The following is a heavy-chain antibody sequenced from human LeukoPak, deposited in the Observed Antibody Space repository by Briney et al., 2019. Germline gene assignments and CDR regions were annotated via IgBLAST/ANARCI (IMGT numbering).Heavy chain of an antibody. D-gene: IGHD3-10*01. CDR1: GYTLTELS. J-gene: IGHJ5*02. Sequence: PWASVMVSCKVSGYTLTELSMHWVRQAPGKGLEWMGGFDPEVGETIYAQQVQRRVTMTKGTSTDTAYMELSRLRSEHTAVYYCPTWLLKRITMVRGVISINNWFDPWGQGTLVTVSS. V-gene: IGHV1-24*01. CDR2: FDPEVGET. CDR3: PTWLLKRITMVRGVISINNWFDP.